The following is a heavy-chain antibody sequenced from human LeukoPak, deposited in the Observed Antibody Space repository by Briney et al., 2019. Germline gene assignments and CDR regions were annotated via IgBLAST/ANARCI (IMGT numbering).Heavy chain of an antibody. CDR3: AREAGDYYGSSGYYYPGRDYFDY. CDR2: TYYRSKWYN. D-gene: IGHD3-22*01. V-gene: IGHV6-1*01. CDR1: GDSVSSNSAA. Sequence: SQTLSLTCAISGDSVSSNSAAWNWIRQSPSRGLEWLGRTYYRSKWYNDYAVSVKGRITINPDTSKNQFSLQLNSVTPEDTAVYYCAREAGDYYGSSGYYYPGRDYFDYWGQGTLVTVSS. J-gene: IGHJ4*02.